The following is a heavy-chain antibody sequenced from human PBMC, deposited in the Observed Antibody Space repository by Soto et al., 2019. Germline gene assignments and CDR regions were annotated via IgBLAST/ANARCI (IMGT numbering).Heavy chain of an antibody. D-gene: IGHD5-12*01. V-gene: IGHV4-59*01. CDR1: GGSISSYY. CDR2: IYYSGST. CDR3: ARDSKRGYSGYDYYYYGMDV. J-gene: IGHJ6*02. Sequence: PSETLSLTCTVSGGSISSYYWSWIRQPPGKGLEWIGYIYYSGSTNYNPSLKSRATISVDTSKNQFSLKLSSVTAADTAVYYCARDSKRGYSGYDYYYYGMDVWGQGTTVTVSS.